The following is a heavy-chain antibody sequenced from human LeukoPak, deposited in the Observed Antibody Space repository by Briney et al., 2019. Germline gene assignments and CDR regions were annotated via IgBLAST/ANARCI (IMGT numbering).Heavy chain of an antibody. Sequence: SETLSLTCTVSGGSISSTSYYWGWIRQPPGKGLEWIGSLECRGSTYCNPSVKVRDTICVDTAKNQLPLKLSSVNASDKAVYYCARSVYSTNVDSWGQGTLVTVSS. CDR2: LECRGST. V-gene: IGHV4-39*01. CDR1: GGSISSTSYY. CDR3: ARSVYSTNVDS. J-gene: IGHJ4*02. D-gene: IGHD6-13*01.